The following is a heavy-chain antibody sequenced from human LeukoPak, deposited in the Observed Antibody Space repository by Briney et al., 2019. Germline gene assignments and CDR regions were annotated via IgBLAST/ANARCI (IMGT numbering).Heavy chain of an antibody. CDR3: ARVAGYCSGGSCPQNWVRTYYFDY. V-gene: IGHV4-30-2*01. CDR2: IYHSGNT. CDR1: GGSISSGGYS. D-gene: IGHD2-15*01. J-gene: IGHJ4*02. Sequence: SQTLSLTCAVSGGSISSGGYSWSWIRQPPGKGLEWIGYIYHSGNTYYNPSLKSRVTISVDRSKNQFSLKLSSVTAADTAVYYCARVAGYCSGGSCPQNWVRTYYFDYWGQGTLVTVSS.